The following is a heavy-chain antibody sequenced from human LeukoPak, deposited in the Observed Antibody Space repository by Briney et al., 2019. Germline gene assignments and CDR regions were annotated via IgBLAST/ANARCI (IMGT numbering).Heavy chain of an antibody. CDR2: MYHSGST. CDR3: ARDTRDYDQGFDY. V-gene: IGHV4-38-2*02. D-gene: IGHD4-17*01. CDR1: GYSISSGYY. J-gene: IGHJ4*02. Sequence: SETLSLTCAVSGYSISSGYYWGWIRQPPGKGLEWIGSMYHSGSTNYNPSLKSRVNISVDTSKNQFSLKLSSVTAADTAVYFCARDTRDYDQGFDYWGQGTLVTVSS.